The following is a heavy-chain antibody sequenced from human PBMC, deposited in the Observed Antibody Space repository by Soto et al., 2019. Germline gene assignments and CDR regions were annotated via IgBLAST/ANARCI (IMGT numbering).Heavy chain of an antibody. Sequence: SVKVSCKASGGTFSSYAISWVRQAPGQGLEWMGGIIPIFGTANYAQKFQGRVTITADESTSTAYMELSSLRSEDTAVHYCARDGPTVATVGGPWFDPWGQGTLVTVSS. CDR3: ARDGPTVATVGGPWFDP. D-gene: IGHD5-12*01. CDR2: IIPIFGTA. V-gene: IGHV1-69*13. J-gene: IGHJ5*02. CDR1: GGTFSSYA.